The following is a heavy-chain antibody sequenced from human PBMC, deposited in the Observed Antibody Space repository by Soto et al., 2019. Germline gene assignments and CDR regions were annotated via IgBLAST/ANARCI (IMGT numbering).Heavy chain of an antibody. Sequence: QVQLVQSGAEVKKPGSSVKVSCKASGGTFSSYTISWVRQAPGQGLEWMGRIIPILGIANYAQKFQGRVTITADKSTSTAYMELSSLRSEDTAVYYCARELVGNWNAKFDYWGQGTLVTVSS. D-gene: IGHD1-1*01. CDR1: GGTFSSYT. J-gene: IGHJ4*02. CDR3: ARELVGNWNAKFDY. V-gene: IGHV1-69*08. CDR2: IIPILGIA.